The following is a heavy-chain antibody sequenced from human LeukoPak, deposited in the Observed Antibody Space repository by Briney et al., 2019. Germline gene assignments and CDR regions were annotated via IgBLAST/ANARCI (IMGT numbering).Heavy chain of an antibody. CDR2: ISYSGDT. Sequence: SETLSLTCSVSGVTISYYSWTWLRQPPGKGLEWIGNISYSGDTNYNPSLKSRVTISIDTSKNQLSLKLSSVTAADTSVYYCARGGSWYVSWGQGTLLVVSS. J-gene: IGHJ5*01. CDR1: GVTISYYS. CDR3: ARGGSWYVS. V-gene: IGHV4-59*01.